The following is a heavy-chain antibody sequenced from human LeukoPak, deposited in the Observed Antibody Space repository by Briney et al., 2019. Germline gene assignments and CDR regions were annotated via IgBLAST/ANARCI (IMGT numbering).Heavy chain of an antibody. J-gene: IGHJ4*02. CDR2: IHYSGST. Sequence: SEILSLTCTVSGGSISSSSSYWGWIRQPPEKGLDWIGSIHYSGSTYYNPSRKSRITISGDTSKNQFSLKLSSVTAADTAVYYCARLRRYSGSYLDFWGQGTLVTVSS. D-gene: IGHD1-26*01. V-gene: IGHV4-39*01. CDR3: ARLRRYSGSYLDF. CDR1: GGSISSSSSY.